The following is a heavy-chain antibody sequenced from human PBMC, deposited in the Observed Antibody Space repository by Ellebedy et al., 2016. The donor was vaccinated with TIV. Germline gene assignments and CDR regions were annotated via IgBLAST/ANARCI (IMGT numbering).Heavy chain of an antibody. CDR1: GGSVSSGSYY. D-gene: IGHD2-21*01. CDR2: IYYSGST. Sequence: SETLSLXXTVSGGSVSSGSYYWSWIRQPPGKGLEWIGYIYYSGSTNYNPSLKSRVTISVDTSKNQFSLKLSSVTAADTAVYYCARAYCGGDCYSGRLTVREYYFDYWGQGTLVTVSS. V-gene: IGHV4-61*01. J-gene: IGHJ4*02. CDR3: ARAYCGGDCYSGRLTVREYYFDY.